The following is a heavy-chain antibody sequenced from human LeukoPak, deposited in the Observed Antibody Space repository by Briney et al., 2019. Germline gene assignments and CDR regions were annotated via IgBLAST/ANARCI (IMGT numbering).Heavy chain of an antibody. J-gene: IGHJ3*02. CDR2: ISGIGGST. CDR3: ARYCSSTSCYLSFDI. CDR1: GFTLRSYA. V-gene: IGHV3-23*01. Sequence: GGSLRLSCAASGFTLRSYAMSWVRQAPGKGLEGVSAISGIGGSTYYADSRKGRFTISRDNSKNTLYLQMNSLRAEDTAVYYCARYCSSTSCYLSFDIWSQGTMVTVSS. D-gene: IGHD2-2*01.